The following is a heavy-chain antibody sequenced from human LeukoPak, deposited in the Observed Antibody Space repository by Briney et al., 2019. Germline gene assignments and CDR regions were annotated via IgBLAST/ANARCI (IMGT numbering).Heavy chain of an antibody. CDR1: GFTFGNTW. CDR2: ISGSGGST. D-gene: IGHD3-10*01. CDR3: AKDCVVRGVISYYYYGMDV. J-gene: IGHJ6*02. Sequence: QPGGSLRLSCAASGFTFGNTWMGWVRQAPGKGLEWVSAISGSGGSTYYADSVKGRFTISRDNSKNTLYLQMNSLRAEDTAVYYCAKDCVVRGVISYYYYGMDVWGQGTTVTVSS. V-gene: IGHV3-23*01.